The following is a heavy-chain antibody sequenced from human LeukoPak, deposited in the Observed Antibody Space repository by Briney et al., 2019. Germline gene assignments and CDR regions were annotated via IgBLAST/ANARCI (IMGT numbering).Heavy chain of an antibody. J-gene: IGHJ6*03. CDR1: GYSFTSYW. CDR2: IYPGDSDT. V-gene: IGHV5-51*01. Sequence: GESLKISCKGSGYSFTSYWIGWVRQMPGKGLEWMGIIYPGDSDTRYSPSFQGQVTISADKSISTAHLQWSTLKASDTAMYFCARLAGQWLVPNYFYYMDVWGKGTTATVSS. D-gene: IGHD6-19*01. CDR3: ARLAGQWLVPNYFYYMDV.